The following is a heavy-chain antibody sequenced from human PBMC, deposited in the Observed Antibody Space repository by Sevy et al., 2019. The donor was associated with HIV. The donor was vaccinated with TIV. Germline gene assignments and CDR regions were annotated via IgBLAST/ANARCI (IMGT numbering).Heavy chain of an antibody. Sequence: ASVKVSCKASGYTFTGYYMHWVRQAPGQGLKWMGWINPNSGGTNYAQKFQGRVTMTRDTSISTAYMELSRLRSDDTAVYYCARVGSSGYYPVWVDPWGQGTLVTVSS. CDR2: INPNSGGT. CDR1: GYTFTGYY. CDR3: ARVGSSGYYPVWVDP. V-gene: IGHV1-2*02. J-gene: IGHJ5*02. D-gene: IGHD3-22*01.